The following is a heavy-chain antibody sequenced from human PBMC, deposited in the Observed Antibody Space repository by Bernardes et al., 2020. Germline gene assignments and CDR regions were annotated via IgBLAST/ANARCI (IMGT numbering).Heavy chain of an antibody. Sequence: SETLSLTCAVYGGSFSGYYWSWIRQPPGKGLEWIGEINHSGSTNYNPSLKSRVTISVDTSKNQFSLKLSSVTAADTAVYYCARGVPTPYLYCSSTSCYGPGHVHFDYWGQGTLVTVSS. J-gene: IGHJ4*02. V-gene: IGHV4-34*01. CDR3: ARGVPTPYLYCSSTSCYGPGHVHFDY. D-gene: IGHD2-2*01. CDR2: INHSGST. CDR1: GGSFSGYY.